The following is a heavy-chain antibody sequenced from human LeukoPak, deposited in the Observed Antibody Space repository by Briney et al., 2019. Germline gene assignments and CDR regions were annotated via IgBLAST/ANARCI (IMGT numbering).Heavy chain of an antibody. CDR1: GFTFSSYA. Sequence: GGSLRLSCAASGFTFSSYAMSWVRQAPGRGPEWVSGIGNSGDRTFYADSVKGRFTISRDNSKNTLYLQMNSLRVEDTALYYCAKGGVWGQGIAVTVSS. CDR3: AKGGV. V-gene: IGHV3-23*01. CDR2: IGNSGDRT. J-gene: IGHJ6*02.